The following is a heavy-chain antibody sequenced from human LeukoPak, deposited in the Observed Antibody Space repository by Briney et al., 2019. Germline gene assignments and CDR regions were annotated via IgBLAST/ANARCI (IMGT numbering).Heavy chain of an antibody. V-gene: IGHV4-39*07. CDR3: ARGYTAMVEFDY. Sequence: SETLSLTCTVSGGSISSSSYYWGWIRQPPGKGLEWIGSIYYSGSTYYNPSLKSRVTISVDTSKNQFSLKLSSVTAADTAVYYCARGYTAMVEFDYWGQGTLVTVSS. J-gene: IGHJ4*02. CDR1: GGSISSSSYY. D-gene: IGHD5-18*01. CDR2: IYYSGST.